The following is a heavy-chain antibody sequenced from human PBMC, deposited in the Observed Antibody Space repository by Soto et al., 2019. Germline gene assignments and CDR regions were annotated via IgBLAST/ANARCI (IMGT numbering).Heavy chain of an antibody. CDR2: ILVGGST. D-gene: IGHD2-8*02. J-gene: IGHJ3*02. CDR3: ARATATGGGAFDI. V-gene: IGHV3-23*01. Sequence: LRLSCAASGFTCSSYDMSWVRQAPGKGLEWVSTILVGGSTHYPDSVKGRFTISRDNSKNTVFLQMNSLTAGDTAVYYCARATATGGGAFDIRGQGTMVTV. CDR1: GFTCSSYD.